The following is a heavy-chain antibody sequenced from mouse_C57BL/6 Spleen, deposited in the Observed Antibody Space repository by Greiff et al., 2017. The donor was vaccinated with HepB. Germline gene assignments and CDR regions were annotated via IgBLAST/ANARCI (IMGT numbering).Heavy chain of an antibody. CDR2: ISDGGSYT. CDR1: GFTFSSYA. CDR3: ARRGNYYGNLFAY. Sequence: EVNLVESGGGLVKPGGSLKLSCAASGFTFSSYAMSWVRQTPEKRLEWVATISDGGSYTYYPDNVKGRFTISRDNAKNNLYLQMSHLKSEDTAMYYCARRGNYYGNLFAYWGQGTLVTVSA. D-gene: IGHD2-1*01. J-gene: IGHJ3*01. V-gene: IGHV5-4*03.